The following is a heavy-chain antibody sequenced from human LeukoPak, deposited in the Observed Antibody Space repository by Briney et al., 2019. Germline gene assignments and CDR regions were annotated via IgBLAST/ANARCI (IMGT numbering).Heavy chain of an antibody. V-gene: IGHV3-53*01. J-gene: IGHJ4*02. CDR3: TKLKGWYGEGYFDY. Sequence: GGSLRLSCAASGFTVSSTYMSWVRQPAGKGLEWVSVIYTGGTTFYADSVKGRFTISRDNSKNTLYLQMNSLRADDTAAYYCTKLKGWYGEGYFDYWGQGTLVTVSS. CDR1: GFTVSSTY. CDR2: IYTGGTT. D-gene: IGHD3-10*01.